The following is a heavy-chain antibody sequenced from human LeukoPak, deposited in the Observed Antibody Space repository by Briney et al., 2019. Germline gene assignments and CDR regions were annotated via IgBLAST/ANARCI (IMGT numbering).Heavy chain of an antibody. CDR2: INAGNGNT. CDR3: ASFGGYGFSFDY. Sequence: ASVKVSCKASGYTFTSYAMHGVRQAPGQRLEWTGWINAGNGNTKYSQKFQGRVTITRDTSASTAYMELSSLRSEDTAVYYCASFGGYGFSFDYWGQGTLVTVSS. J-gene: IGHJ4*02. D-gene: IGHD6-25*01. V-gene: IGHV1-3*01. CDR1: GYTFTSYA.